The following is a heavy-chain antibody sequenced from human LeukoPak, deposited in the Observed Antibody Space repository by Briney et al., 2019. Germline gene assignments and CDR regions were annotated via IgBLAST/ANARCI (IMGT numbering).Heavy chain of an antibody. CDR2: IRYDGSNK. V-gene: IGHV3-30*02. J-gene: IGHJ5*02. D-gene: IGHD4-17*01. CDR1: GFTFSSYG. CDR3: AKDVHDSGDPNWFDP. Sequence: PGGSLRLSCAASGFTFSSYGMHWVRQAPGKGLEWVAFIRYDGSNKYYADSVKGRFTISRDNSKNTLYLQMNSLRAEDTAVYYCAKDVHDSGDPNWFDPWGQGTLVTVSS.